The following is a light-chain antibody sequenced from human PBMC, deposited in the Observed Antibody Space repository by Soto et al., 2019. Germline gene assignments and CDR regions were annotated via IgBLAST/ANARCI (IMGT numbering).Light chain of an antibody. CDR3: SSYTSSSTHWV. Sequence: QSALTQPASVSGSPGQSITISCTGTSSDVGGYNYVSWYQQHPGKAPKFMIYEVSNRPSGVSNRFSGSKSGNTASLTLSGLQAEDEADYYCSSYTSSSTHWVFGGGTKVTVL. CDR2: EVS. J-gene: IGLJ3*02. CDR1: SSDVGGYNY. V-gene: IGLV2-14*01.